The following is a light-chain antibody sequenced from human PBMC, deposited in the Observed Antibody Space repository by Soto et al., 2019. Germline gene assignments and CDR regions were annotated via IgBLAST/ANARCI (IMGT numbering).Light chain of an antibody. CDR1: SNDVGGYNY. J-gene: IGLJ3*02. CDR2: DVS. Sequence: QSALTQPASVSGSPGQSITISCTGTSNDVGGYNYVSWYQQSPGKAPKLMIYDVSDRPSGISNRFSGSKSGNTASLTISGLQTEDEADYYCSSYTTSSTLMFGGGTKLTVL. V-gene: IGLV2-14*01. CDR3: SSYTTSSTLM.